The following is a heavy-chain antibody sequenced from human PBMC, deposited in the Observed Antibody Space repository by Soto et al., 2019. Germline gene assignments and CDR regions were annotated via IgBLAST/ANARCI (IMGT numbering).Heavy chain of an antibody. CDR1: GFSFSDYT. V-gene: IGHV3-21*06. CDR3: ARGLVGVPVAAYLDY. D-gene: IGHD3-10*01. Sequence: GGSLRLSCVASGFSFSDYTMSWVRQAPGKGLDWVSTISTSSSNIFYAASVKGRFTVSRDNAKNTLYLQMDNLRAEDTAVYFCARGLVGVPVAAYLDYSGQGPLVSV. J-gene: IGHJ4*02. CDR2: ISTSSSNI.